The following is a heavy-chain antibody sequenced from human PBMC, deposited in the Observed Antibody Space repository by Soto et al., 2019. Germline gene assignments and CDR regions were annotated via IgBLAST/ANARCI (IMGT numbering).Heavy chain of an antibody. CDR2: IWYDGSNK. J-gene: IGHJ6*02. CDR3: ARDTLWFGESPTYYYYYGMDV. Sequence: GGSLRLSCAASGFTFSSYGMHWVRQAPGKGLEWVAVIWYDGSNKYYADSVKGRFTISRDNSKNTLYLQMNSLRAEDTAVYYCARDTLWFGESPTYYYYYGMDVWGQGTTVTVSS. CDR1: GFTFSSYG. D-gene: IGHD3-10*01. V-gene: IGHV3-33*01.